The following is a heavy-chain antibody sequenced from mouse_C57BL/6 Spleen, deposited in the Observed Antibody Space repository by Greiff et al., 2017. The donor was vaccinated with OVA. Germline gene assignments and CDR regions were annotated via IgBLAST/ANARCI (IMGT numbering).Heavy chain of an antibody. D-gene: IGHD1-1*01. V-gene: IGHV1-26*01. CDR3: ARSYYGSSSGDY. J-gene: IGHJ4*01. CDR2: INPNNGGT. CDR1: GYTFTDYY. Sequence: EVQLQQSGPELVKPGASVKISCKASGYTFTDYYMNWVKQSHGKSLEWIGDINPNNGGTSYNQKFKGKATLTVDKSSSTAYMELRSLTSEDSAVYYCARSYYGSSSGDYWGQGTSVTVSS.